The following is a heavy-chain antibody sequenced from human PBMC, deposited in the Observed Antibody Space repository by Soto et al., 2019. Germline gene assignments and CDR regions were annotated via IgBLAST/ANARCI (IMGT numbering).Heavy chain of an antibody. CDR2: MQPSTGRT. V-gene: IGHV1-8*01. J-gene: IGHJ4*02. CDR3: ARGVSEGVDY. Sequence: SVKVSCKAFGYSFTSLDINWVRQTAGQGLEWMGWMQPSTGRTGYAQKFQGRVTMTRDTSINTAYMELTTLTSDDTAFYYCARGVSEGVDYWGQGSLVTVSS. CDR1: GYSFTSLD. D-gene: IGHD1-26*01.